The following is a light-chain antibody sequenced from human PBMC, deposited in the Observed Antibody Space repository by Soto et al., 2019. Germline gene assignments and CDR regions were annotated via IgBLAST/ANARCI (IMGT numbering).Light chain of an antibody. CDR2: DAS. Sequence: ETVMTQSPATLSVSPGERVTLSCRASQSINSNLAWYQQRPGQAPRVLIYDASTRATAVPARFSGSGSGTEFTLTISSLQCEDFAVYYCQQYNNWPPDYTFGQGTKLEIK. J-gene: IGKJ2*01. CDR3: QQYNNWPPDYT. V-gene: IGKV3-15*01. CDR1: QSINSN.